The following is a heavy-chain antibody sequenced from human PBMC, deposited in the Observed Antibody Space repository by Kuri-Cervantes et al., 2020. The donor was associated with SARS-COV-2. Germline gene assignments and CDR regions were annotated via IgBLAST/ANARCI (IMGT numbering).Heavy chain of an antibody. CDR1: GFPFSTYG. CDR3: AEHYATYHPPQGFDI. V-gene: IGHV3-30*18. J-gene: IGHJ3*02. CDR2: ISYDGNE. D-gene: IGHD3-16*01. Sequence: GGSLRLSCAASGFPFSTYGMHWVRQAPGKGLEWVALISYDGNEYYADSVRGRFTISRDTSKNTLYLQMNSLRADDTAVYYCAEHYATYHPPQGFDIWGQGTMVTVSS.